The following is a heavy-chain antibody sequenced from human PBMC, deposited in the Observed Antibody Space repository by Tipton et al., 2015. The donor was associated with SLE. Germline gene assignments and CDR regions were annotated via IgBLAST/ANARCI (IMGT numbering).Heavy chain of an antibody. Sequence: TLSLTCAVSGYSINNGYYWAWIRQPPGKGLEWIGNIYYSGSTYHNPSLKSRVTISVDTSKNQFSLTLNSVTVADTAVYYCAGGGPHENLSVWHYYYMDVWGKGTTVTVSS. CDR1: GYSINNGYY. V-gene: IGHV4-38-2*01. D-gene: IGHD3-16*01. CDR2: IYYSGST. J-gene: IGHJ6*03. CDR3: AGGGPHENLSVWHYYYMDV.